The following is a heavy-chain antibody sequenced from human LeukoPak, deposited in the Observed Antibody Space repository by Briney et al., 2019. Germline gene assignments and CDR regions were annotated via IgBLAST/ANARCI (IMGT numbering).Heavy chain of an antibody. V-gene: IGHV4-39*01. J-gene: IGHJ5*02. CDR2: IYYSGST. D-gene: IGHD2-15*01. CDR1: GGSISSSSYY. Sequence: AETLSLTCTVSGGSISSSSYYWGWIRQPPGKGLEWIGSIYYSGSTYYNPSLKSRVTISVDTSKNQFSLKLSSVTAADTAVYYCARPSSGGDHNWFDPWGQGTLVTVSS. CDR3: ARPSSGGDHNWFDP.